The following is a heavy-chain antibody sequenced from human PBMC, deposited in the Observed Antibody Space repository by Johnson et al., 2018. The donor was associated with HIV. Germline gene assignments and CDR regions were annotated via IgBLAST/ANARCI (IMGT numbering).Heavy chain of an antibody. Sequence: VQLVESGGGLVQPGGSLRLSCAASGFTVSSNYMSWVRQAPGKGLEWVSVIYSGGSIGYADSVKGRFTISRDNAKNSLYLQMNNLRAEDTALYYCARRWELHSNAFDIWGQGTMVTVSS. V-gene: IGHV3-66*01. CDR2: IYSGGSI. D-gene: IGHD1-26*01. J-gene: IGHJ3*02. CDR1: GFTVSSNY. CDR3: ARRWELHSNAFDI.